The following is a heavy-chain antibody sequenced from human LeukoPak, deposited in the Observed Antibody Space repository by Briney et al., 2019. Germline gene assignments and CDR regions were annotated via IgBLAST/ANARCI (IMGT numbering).Heavy chain of an antibody. Sequence: SLRLSCAASGFTFSDYYMSWIRQAPGKGLEWVSYISSSGSTIYYADSVKGRFTISRDNAKNSLYLQMNSLRAEDTAVYYCARIKRVLRYFDWLFLFDYWGQGTLVTVSS. CDR3: ARIKRVLRYFDWLFLFDY. CDR1: GFTFSDYY. D-gene: IGHD3-9*01. J-gene: IGHJ4*02. V-gene: IGHV3-11*01. CDR2: ISSSGSTI.